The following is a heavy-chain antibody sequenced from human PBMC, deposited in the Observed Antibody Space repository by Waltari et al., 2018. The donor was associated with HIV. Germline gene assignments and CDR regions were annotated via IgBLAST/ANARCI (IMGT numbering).Heavy chain of an antibody. V-gene: IGHV3-7*01. Sequence: EVQLVESGGGLVQPGGSLRLSCAAPGSTFSSYWMTWAGQAPGKGLGWVDNIKQDGSELYYVDSVKGRFTISRDNAKNSLYLQMNSLRAEETAVYFCARRGGRSSPLGYWGQGTLVTVSS. CDR1: GSTFSSYW. CDR2: IKQDGSEL. J-gene: IGHJ4*02. CDR3: ARRGGRSSPLGY. D-gene: IGHD6-13*01.